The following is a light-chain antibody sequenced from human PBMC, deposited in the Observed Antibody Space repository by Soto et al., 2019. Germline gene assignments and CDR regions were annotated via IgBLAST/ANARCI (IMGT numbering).Light chain of an antibody. Sequence: EIVLTQSPGTLSLSPGERATLSCRASQSVNSYLAWYQQKPGQAPRLLIYGASTRATGIPARFSGGGSGTEFTLTISSLQSEDFAVYYCQQYNNWPPWTFGQGTKVDIK. CDR3: QQYNNWPPWT. CDR2: GAS. CDR1: QSVNSY. J-gene: IGKJ1*01. V-gene: IGKV3-15*01.